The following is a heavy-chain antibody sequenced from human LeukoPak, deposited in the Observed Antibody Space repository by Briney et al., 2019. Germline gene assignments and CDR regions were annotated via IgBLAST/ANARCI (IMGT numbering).Heavy chain of an antibody. CDR1: GFTFSNAW. CDR3: ATDFYDST. CDR2: IRSNSDGGTI. D-gene: IGHD3-22*01. J-gene: IGHJ5*02. Sequence: GGSLRLSCATSGFTFSNAWMNWVRQAPGKGLEWVGRIRSNSDGGTIDYAAPVKGRFTLSRDDSKTTLNLQMNSLQTEDTAVYYCATDFYDSTWGQGTLVTVSS. V-gene: IGHV3-15*07.